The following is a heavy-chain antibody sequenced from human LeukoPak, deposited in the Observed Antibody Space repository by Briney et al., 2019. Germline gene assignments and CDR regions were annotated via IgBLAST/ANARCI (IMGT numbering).Heavy chain of an antibody. Sequence: GASVKVSCKASGGTFSSYAISWVRQAPGQGLEWMGGIIPIFGTANYAQKFQGRVTITADKSTSTAYMELSSLRSEDTAVYYCASKENDYGDYGISHWGQGTLVTVSS. CDR3: ASKENDYGDYGISH. D-gene: IGHD4-17*01. CDR1: GGTFSSYA. J-gene: IGHJ4*02. CDR2: IIPIFGTA. V-gene: IGHV1-69*06.